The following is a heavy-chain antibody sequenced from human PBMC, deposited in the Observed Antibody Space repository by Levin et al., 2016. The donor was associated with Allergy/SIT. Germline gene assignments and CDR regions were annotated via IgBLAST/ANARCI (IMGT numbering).Heavy chain of an antibody. CDR2: TTSKAYSYTT. V-gene: IGHV3-72*01. D-gene: IGHD5-18*01. Sequence: GESLKISCAASGFTFSDHYMDWVRQAPGKGLEWVGRTTSKAYSYTTEHAASVKGRFSISRDDSKNSLYLQMNSLKTDDTAVYYCARRYSPQGGNDYWGQGTLVTVSS. CDR1: GFTFSDHY. J-gene: IGHJ4*02. CDR3: ARRYSPQGGNDY.